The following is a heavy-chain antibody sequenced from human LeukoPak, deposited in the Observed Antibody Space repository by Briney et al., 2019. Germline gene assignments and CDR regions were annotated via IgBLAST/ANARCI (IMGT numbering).Heavy chain of an antibody. Sequence: GGSLRLSCAASGFTFSSYGMHWVRQAPGKGLEWVAVIWYDGSNKYYADSVKGRFTISRDNSKNTLYLQMNSLRSEDTAVYYCARSRLLRFGDYWGQGTLVTVSS. D-gene: IGHD3-3*01. J-gene: IGHJ4*02. CDR2: IWYDGSNK. V-gene: IGHV3-33*01. CDR3: ARSRLLRFGDY. CDR1: GFTFSSYG.